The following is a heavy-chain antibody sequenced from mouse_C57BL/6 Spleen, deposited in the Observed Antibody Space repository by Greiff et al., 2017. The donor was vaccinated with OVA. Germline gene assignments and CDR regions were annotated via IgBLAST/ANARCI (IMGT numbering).Heavy chain of an antibody. Sequence: QVQLQQPGAELVRPGSSVKLSCKASGYTFTSYWMDWVKQRPGQGLEWIGNIYPSDSETHYNQKFKDKATLTVDKSSSTAYMQLSSLTSEDSAVYYCARSYYGLWYFDVRGTGTTVP. CDR3: ARSYYGLWYFDV. D-gene: IGHD2-10*01. J-gene: IGHJ1*03. V-gene: IGHV1-61*01. CDR1: GYTFTSYW. CDR2: IYPSDSET.